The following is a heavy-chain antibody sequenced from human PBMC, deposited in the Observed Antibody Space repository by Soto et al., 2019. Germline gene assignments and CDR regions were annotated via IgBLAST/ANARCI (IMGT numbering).Heavy chain of an antibody. J-gene: IGHJ4*02. CDR2: HIPMFGST. V-gene: IGHV1-69*18. CDR3: ARGDGFKYYFDY. Sequence: QVHLVQSGAEVRQPGSSVRVSCKASGGTFSGAGVSWVRQAPGQGLEWMGNHIPMFGSTNYAEKFQGRLTISADAPATTAYMDLSSLRSDDTAVYYCARGDGFKYYFDYWGQGALVTVSS. CDR1: GGTFSGAG. D-gene: IGHD5-12*01.